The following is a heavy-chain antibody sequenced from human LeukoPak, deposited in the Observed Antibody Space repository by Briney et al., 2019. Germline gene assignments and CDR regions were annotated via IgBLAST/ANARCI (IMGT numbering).Heavy chain of an antibody. CDR1: GYTFTSNG. CDR2: ISAYNGST. V-gene: IGHV1-18*01. J-gene: IGHJ4*02. Sequence: ASVKLSCKASGYTFTSNGIYWGRQAPGPGLEWMGWISAYNGSTNYAQKLQGRVTMPTDTSTSTAYMELRSLRSDDTAVYYCARDRYCSGGSCYSTGDYWGQGTLVTVSS. D-gene: IGHD2-15*01. CDR3: ARDRYCSGGSCYSTGDY.